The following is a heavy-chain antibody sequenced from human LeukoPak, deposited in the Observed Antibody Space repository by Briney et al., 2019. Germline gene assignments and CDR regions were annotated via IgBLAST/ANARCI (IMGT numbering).Heavy chain of an antibody. CDR1: GYTFTRNT. Sequence: ASVKVSCKASGYTFTRNTIHWVRQAPGQGLESMGWINTKTGNPRYAQGFTGRFVFSLDTSVSTAYLQISSLKAEDTAVYYCARRGYDYYYFYMDVWGKGTTVIVSS. CDR2: INTKTGNP. V-gene: IGHV7-4-1*02. J-gene: IGHJ6*03. D-gene: IGHD5-12*01. CDR3: ARRGYDYYYFYMDV.